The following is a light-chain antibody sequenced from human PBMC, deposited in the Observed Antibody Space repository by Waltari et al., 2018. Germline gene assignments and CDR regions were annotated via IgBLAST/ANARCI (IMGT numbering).Light chain of an antibody. V-gene: IGLV1-40*01. CDR2: GNS. CDR3: QSYDSSLSGCV. J-gene: IGLJ1*01. CDR1: SPTIGAGYD. Sequence: QSVLTQPPSVSGAPGQRVTISCTGSSPTIGAGYDVHWYQQLPGTAPKRLIYGNSNRPSGVPDRFSGSKSGTSASLAISGLQAEDEADYYCQSYDSSLSGCVFGTGTTVTVL.